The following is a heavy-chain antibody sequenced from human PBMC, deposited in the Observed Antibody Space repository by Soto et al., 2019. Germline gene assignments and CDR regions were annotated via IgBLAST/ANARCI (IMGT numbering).Heavy chain of an antibody. Sequence: QVQMVESGGGVVQPGRSLRLSCAASGFSLKNYGMHWDRQAPGEGLEWVAVISFDGRNAYYGDSAKGRFTISRDESNNTLYLQMNSLRTEDTAVYYCAKSRSGYSYSFDYWGQGTLVTVSS. CDR2: ISFDGRNA. V-gene: IGHV3-30*18. D-gene: IGHD3-3*01. CDR3: AKSRSGYSYSFDY. CDR1: GFSLKNYG. J-gene: IGHJ4*02.